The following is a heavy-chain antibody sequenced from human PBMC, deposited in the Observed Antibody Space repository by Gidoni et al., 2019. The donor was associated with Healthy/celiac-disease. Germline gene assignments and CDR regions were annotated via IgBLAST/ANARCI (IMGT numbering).Heavy chain of an antibody. CDR1: GGTFSSYA. CDR2: IIPIFGTA. CDR3: ARVDADCSSTSCPNFYYYYYMDV. Sequence: QVQLVQSGAEVKKPGSSVKVSCKASGGTFSSYAISWVRQAPGQGLEWMGGIIPIFGTANYAQKFQGRVTITADESTSTAYMELSSLRSEGTAVYYCARVDADCSSTSCPNFYYYYYMDVWGKGTTVTVSS. J-gene: IGHJ6*03. V-gene: IGHV1-69*01. D-gene: IGHD2-2*01.